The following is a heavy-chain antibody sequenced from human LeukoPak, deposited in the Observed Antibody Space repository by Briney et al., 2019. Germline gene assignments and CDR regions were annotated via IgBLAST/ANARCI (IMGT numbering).Heavy chain of an antibody. CDR3: ARVTTWSGYYSYYYYYYMDV. D-gene: IGHD3-3*01. Sequence: GGSLRLSCAASGFTVSSNYMSWVRQAPGKGLEWVSVIYSGGSTYYADSVKGRFTISRDNSKNTLYLQMNSLRAEDTAVYCCARVTTWSGYYSYYYYYYMDVWGKGTTVTVSS. J-gene: IGHJ6*03. V-gene: IGHV3-66*02. CDR1: GFTVSSNY. CDR2: IYSGGST.